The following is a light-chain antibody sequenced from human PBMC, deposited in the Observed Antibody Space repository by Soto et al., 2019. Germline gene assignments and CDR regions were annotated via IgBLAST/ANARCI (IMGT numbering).Light chain of an antibody. CDR3: QQYDNWPWT. CDR1: QSVSSN. V-gene: IGKV3-15*01. Sequence: EVVMTQSPATLSVSPGERATLSCRASQSVSSNLAWYQQKPGQAPRLLIYDASARATGIPARFSGRGSGTEFTLTISSLQSEDFAVYYCQQYDNWPWTFGQGTKVDIK. J-gene: IGKJ1*01. CDR2: DAS.